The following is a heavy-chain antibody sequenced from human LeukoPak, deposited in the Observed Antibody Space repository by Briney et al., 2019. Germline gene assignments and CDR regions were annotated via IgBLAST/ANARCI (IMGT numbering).Heavy chain of an antibody. CDR1: GFSISDYS. CDR3: ARDLTSAYWTPGGYYYYMDV. J-gene: IGHJ6*03. D-gene: IGHD3/OR15-3a*01. Sequence: GGSLRLSCVASGFSISDYSLNWVRQRPGKGLEWISYITSRSAFTYYADSVKGRFTISRDDGKKSVYLHLSGLRVDDTAVYYCARDLTSAYWTPGGYYYYMDVWGKGTAVTVSS. V-gene: IGHV3-48*01. CDR2: ITSRSAFT.